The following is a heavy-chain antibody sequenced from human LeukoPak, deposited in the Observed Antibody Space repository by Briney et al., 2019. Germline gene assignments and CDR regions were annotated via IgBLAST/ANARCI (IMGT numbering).Heavy chain of an antibody. Sequence: SETLSLTCTVSGGSISSSSYYWGWIRQPPGKGLKLIVSIYYSGSTYYNPSLKSRVTISVDTSKNQFSLKLSSVTAADTAVYYCARGLYYYDSSGYLGYWGQGTLVTVSS. V-gene: IGHV4-39*01. J-gene: IGHJ4*02. CDR2: IYYSGST. CDR3: ARGLYYYDSSGYLGY. D-gene: IGHD3-22*01. CDR1: GGSISSSSYY.